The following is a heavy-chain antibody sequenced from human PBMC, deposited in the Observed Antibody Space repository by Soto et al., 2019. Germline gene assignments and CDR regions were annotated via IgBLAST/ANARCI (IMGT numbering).Heavy chain of an antibody. CDR1: GGSVNSDSYH. J-gene: IGHJ6*01. CDR2: LYYSGST. V-gene: IGHV4-61*01. CDR3: AIESRHFSSSRGLDV. Sequence: PSETLSLPCTVSGGSVNSDSYHWTWIRQPPGKRLEWIGSLYYSGSTNYNPSLKSRVTISVDTSKNQFPLKLSSVTAADTAVYFVAIESRHFSSSRGLDVRGEGTTVT. D-gene: IGHD3-3*02.